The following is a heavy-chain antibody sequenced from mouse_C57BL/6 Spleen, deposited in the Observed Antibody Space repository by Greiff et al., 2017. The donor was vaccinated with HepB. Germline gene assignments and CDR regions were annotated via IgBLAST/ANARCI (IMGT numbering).Heavy chain of an antibody. Sequence: VQLQQSGPELVKPGASVKISCKASGYAFSSSWMNWVKQRPGKGLEWIGRIYPGDGDTNYNGKFKGKATLTADKSSSTAYMQLSSLTSEDSAVYFGERSGKINYYGSSYWYFDVWGTGTTVTVSS. CDR1: GYAFSSSW. CDR3: ERSGKINYYGSSYWYFDV. V-gene: IGHV1-82*01. D-gene: IGHD1-1*01. J-gene: IGHJ1*03. CDR2: IYPGDGDT.